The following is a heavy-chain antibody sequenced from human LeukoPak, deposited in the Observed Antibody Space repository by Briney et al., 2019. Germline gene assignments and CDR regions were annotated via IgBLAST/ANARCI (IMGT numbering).Heavy chain of an antibody. J-gene: IGHJ4*02. V-gene: IGHV4-39*01. CDR1: GDSISTSSSY. CDR2: IYYSGST. Sequence: SETLSLTCSVSGDSISTSSSYWGWIRQPPGKGLEWIGSIYYSGSTYYNTSLKSRVTISVDTSKNQFSLKLNSVTAADTAVYFCARQTGSGLFILPGGQGTLVTVSS. CDR3: ARQTGSGLFILP. D-gene: IGHD3/OR15-3a*01.